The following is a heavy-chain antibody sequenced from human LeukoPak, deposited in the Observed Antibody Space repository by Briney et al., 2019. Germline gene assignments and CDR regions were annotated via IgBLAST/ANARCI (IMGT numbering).Heavy chain of an antibody. CDR3: ARWYYYDSSGYPSFDY. J-gene: IGHJ4*02. CDR1: GGSISSSSYY. CDR2: IYYSGST. Sequence: PSETLSLTCTVSGGSISSSSYYWGWIRQPPGKGLEWIGSIYYSGSTNYNPSLKSRVTISVDKSKNQFSLKLSSVTAADTAVYYCARWYYYDSSGYPSFDYWGQGTLVTVSS. D-gene: IGHD3-22*01. V-gene: IGHV4-39*07.